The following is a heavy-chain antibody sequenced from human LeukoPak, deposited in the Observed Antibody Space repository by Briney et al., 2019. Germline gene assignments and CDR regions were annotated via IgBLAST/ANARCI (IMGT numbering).Heavy chain of an antibody. V-gene: IGHV3-21*01. CDR3: ARHLNYYLDY. CDR2: ISSSNSYI. J-gene: IGHJ4*02. CDR1: GFTFSSYS. D-gene: IGHD3-10*01. Sequence: AGSLRLSCAASGFTFSSYSMNWVRQAPGKGLEWVSSISSSNSYIYYADSVKGRFTISRDNAKNSLYLQMNSLRAEDTAVYYCARHLNYYLDYWGQGTLVTVSS.